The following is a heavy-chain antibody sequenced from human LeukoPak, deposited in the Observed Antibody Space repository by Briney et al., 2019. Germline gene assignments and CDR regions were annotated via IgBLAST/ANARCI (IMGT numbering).Heavy chain of an antibody. CDR1: GFTFGSYT. Sequence: GGSLRLSCAASGFTFGSYTLNWVRQAPGKGLEWLSSISSGSSYIYYADSVKGRFTISRDNANNSLYLQRHSLRAEDTAVYYCARDPFSAGREAYSFLGIYNMDVWGQGTTVTVSS. CDR3: ARDPFSAGREAYSFLGIYNMDV. CDR2: ISSGSSYI. J-gene: IGHJ6*02. D-gene: IGHD3-3*02. V-gene: IGHV3-21*01.